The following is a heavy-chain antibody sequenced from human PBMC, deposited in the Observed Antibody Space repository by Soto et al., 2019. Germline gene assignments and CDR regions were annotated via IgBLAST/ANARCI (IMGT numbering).Heavy chain of an antibody. J-gene: IGHJ4*02. V-gene: IGHV3-64D*08. CDR2: ISSNGGST. CDR1: GFTFSSYA. D-gene: IGHD5-18*01. CDR3: VRVFRYGYVWIAY. Sequence: PGGSLRLSCAVSGFTFSSYAMDWVRQAPGKGLEYVSAISSNGGSTYYADSVKGRFTISRDNSKNTLYLQMSSLRAEDTAVYYCVRVFRYGYVWIAYWVQGTLVTVSS.